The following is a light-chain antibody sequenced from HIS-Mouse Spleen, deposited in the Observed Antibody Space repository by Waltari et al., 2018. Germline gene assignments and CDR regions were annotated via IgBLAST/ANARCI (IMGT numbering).Light chain of an antibody. CDR1: QSVSSSY. CDR3: QQYGSSSALT. Sequence: EIVLTQCPGTLSLSPGERATLSCRASQSVSSSYLAWYQQKPGQAPRLLIYGASSRATGIPDRFSGSGSGTDFTLTISRLEPEDFAVYYCQQYGSSSALTFGGGTKVEIK. V-gene: IGKV3-20*01. CDR2: GAS. J-gene: IGKJ4*01.